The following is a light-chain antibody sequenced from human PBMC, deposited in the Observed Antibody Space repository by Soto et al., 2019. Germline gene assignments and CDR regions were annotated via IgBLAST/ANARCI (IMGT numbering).Light chain of an antibody. V-gene: IGLV1-47*01. CDR3: AAWDDTLSGLV. Sequence: QSVLTQPPSASGTPGQTVTISCSGRSSNIGSNYVYWYQQLPGTAPRLLMYRVDQRPSGVPDRFSGSKSGTSASLAISGLRSEDEADYYCAAWDDTLSGLVFGGGTKLTVL. CDR2: RVD. CDR1: SSNIGSNY. J-gene: IGLJ2*01.